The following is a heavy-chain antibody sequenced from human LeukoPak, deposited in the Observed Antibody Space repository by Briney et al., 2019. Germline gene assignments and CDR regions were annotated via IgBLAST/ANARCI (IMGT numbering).Heavy chain of an antibody. Sequence: GGSLRLSCAASRFTFSTSSMNWVRQAPGKGLEWVSSISSRSTYIYYADSVKGRFTISRDNSKNTLYLQMNSLRAEDTAVYYCAKRIRVNWFDPWGQGTLVTVSS. J-gene: IGHJ5*02. CDR1: RFTFSTSS. CDR3: AKRIRVNWFDP. CDR2: ISSRSTYI. V-gene: IGHV3-21*04.